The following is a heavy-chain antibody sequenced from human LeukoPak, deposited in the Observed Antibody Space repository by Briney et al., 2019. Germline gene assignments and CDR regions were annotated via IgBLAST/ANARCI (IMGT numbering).Heavy chain of an antibody. J-gene: IGHJ4*02. Sequence: GGSLTLSCAASGFTFRTYWMSWVRQAPGKGPEWVANIKPDGSEKFYVDSVEGRFTVSRDNAKNLLYLQMNSLRAEDTALYYCARGASYWGQGTLVTVSS. CDR3: ARGASY. V-gene: IGHV3-7*04. CDR1: GFTFRTYW. CDR2: IKPDGSEK.